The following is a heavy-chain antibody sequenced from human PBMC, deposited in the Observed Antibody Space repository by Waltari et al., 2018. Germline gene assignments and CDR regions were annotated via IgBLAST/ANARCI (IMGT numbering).Heavy chain of an antibody. V-gene: IGHV4-38-2*01. CDR1: GFPIKRGSS. CDR3: VRPMYDSSDQGLAFDL. J-gene: IGHJ3*01. D-gene: IGHD3-22*01. CDR2: VFRNRDK. Sequence: QVQLQESGPGLERPSETLSLSCAVSGFPIKRGSSCAWVRQPPGKGLEWIASVFRNRDKYYNPSLQSRVTISMYTSKNQISLQLTSVTAADTALYYCVRPMYDSSDQGLAFDLWGQGTMVTVSS.